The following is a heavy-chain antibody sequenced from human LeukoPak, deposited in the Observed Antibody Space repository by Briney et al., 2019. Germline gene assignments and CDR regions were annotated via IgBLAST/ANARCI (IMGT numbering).Heavy chain of an antibody. CDR1: GGSFSGYY. CDR3: ARIRHDYGDYVDY. J-gene: IGHJ4*02. D-gene: IGHD4-17*01. CDR2: IYYSGST. V-gene: IGHV4-59*01. Sequence: PSETLSLTCAVYGGSFSGYYWSWIRQPPGKGLEWIGYIYYSGSTNYNPSLKSRVTISVDTSKNQFSLKLSSVTAADTAVYYCARIRHDYGDYVDYWGQGTLVTVSS.